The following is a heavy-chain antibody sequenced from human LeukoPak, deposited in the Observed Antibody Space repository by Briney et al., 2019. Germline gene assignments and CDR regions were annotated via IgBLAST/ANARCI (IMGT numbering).Heavy chain of an antibody. J-gene: IGHJ4*02. Sequence: PGGSLRLSCAASGFTFSSYGMHWVRQAPGKGLEWVAFIRYDGSNKYYADSVKGRFTISRDNSKNTLYLQMNILRAEDTAVYYCAKDTTPGGYGGNSPGYWGQGTLVTVSS. V-gene: IGHV3-30*02. CDR3: AKDTTPGGYGGNSPGY. D-gene: IGHD4-23*01. CDR2: IRYDGSNK. CDR1: GFTFSSYG.